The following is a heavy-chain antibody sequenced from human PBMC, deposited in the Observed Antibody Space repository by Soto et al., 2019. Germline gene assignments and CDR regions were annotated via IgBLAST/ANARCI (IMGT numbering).Heavy chain of an antibody. D-gene: IGHD3-16*01. CDR1: GGSISPYY. CDR3: ASDLRFTGHDYAYYLGYGLDV. Sequence: PSETLSLTCTVSGGSISPYYGSWTRQPPGKGLEWIAYIYYSGSNSYNPSLKSRITISVDTPKNQFSLKLISVTAADTSVYYCASDLRFTGHDYAYYLGYGLDVWGQGTTVTVSS. J-gene: IGHJ6*02. V-gene: IGHV4-59*01. CDR2: IYYSGSN.